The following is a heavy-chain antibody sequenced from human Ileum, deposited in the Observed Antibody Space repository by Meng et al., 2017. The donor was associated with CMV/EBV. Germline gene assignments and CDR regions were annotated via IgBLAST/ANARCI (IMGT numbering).Heavy chain of an antibody. J-gene: IGHJ4*02. CDR1: GDSVSSSY. D-gene: IGHD2-2*01. V-gene: IGHV4-59*02. CDR3: ARGRYCSSTSCFPFEH. CDR2: IYYTVTS. Sequence: SEILFSTCNVSGDSVSSSYWHWIRQSPGKGLEWIGYIYYTVTSNYNPSLKSRATLSVDTSKNQISLRLTSVTAADTAVYYCARGRYCSSTSCFPFEHWGQGALVTVSS.